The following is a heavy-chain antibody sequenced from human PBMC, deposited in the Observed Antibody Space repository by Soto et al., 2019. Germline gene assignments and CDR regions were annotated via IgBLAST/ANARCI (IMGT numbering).Heavy chain of an antibody. CDR1: GFTVSSNY. CDR3: AREDSGSPSHPLGNYYGMDV. J-gene: IGHJ6*02. D-gene: IGHD1-26*01. Sequence: EVQLVETGGGLIQPGGSLRLSCAASGFTVSSNYMSWVRQAPGKGLEWVSVIYSGGSTYYADSVKGRFTISRDNSKNTLYLQMNSLRAEDTAVYYCAREDSGSPSHPLGNYYGMDVWGQGTTVTVSS. CDR2: IYSGGST. V-gene: IGHV3-53*02.